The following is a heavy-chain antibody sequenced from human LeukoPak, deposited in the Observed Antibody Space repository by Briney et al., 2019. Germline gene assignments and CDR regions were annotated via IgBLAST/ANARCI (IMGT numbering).Heavy chain of an antibody. V-gene: IGHV3-21*01. D-gene: IGHD3-10*01. CDR1: GFTFSSYS. J-gene: IGHJ4*02. Sequence: GGSLRLSCAASGFTFSSYSMNWVRQAPGKGLEWVSSISSSSSYIYYADSVKGRFTISRDNAKNSLYLQMNSLRAEDTAVYYCARESTYYYGSGCSYIMITLERYLDYWGQGTLVTVSS. CDR3: ARESTYYYGSGCSYIMITLERYLDY. CDR2: ISSSSSYI.